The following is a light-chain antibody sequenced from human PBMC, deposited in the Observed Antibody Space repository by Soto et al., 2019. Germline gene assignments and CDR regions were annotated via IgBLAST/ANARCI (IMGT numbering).Light chain of an antibody. CDR3: QQYNNCPPYT. Sequence: EIVMTQSPATLSVSPGERATLSCRASQSVSSNLAWYQQKPGQAPRLLIYGASARAAGIPARFSGSGSGTEFTLTISSLQSEYFAVYYSQQYNNCPPYTFGQGTKLQIK. CDR2: GAS. V-gene: IGKV3-15*01. J-gene: IGKJ2*01. CDR1: QSVSSN.